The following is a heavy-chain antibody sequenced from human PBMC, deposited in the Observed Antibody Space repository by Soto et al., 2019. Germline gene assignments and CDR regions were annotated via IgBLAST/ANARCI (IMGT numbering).Heavy chain of an antibody. V-gene: IGHV3-7*01. CDR2: IKQDGSEK. J-gene: IGHJ6*03. D-gene: IGHD2-2*01. Sequence: GGSLRLSCAASGFTFSSYWMSWVRQAPGKGLEWVANIKQDGSEKYYVDSVKGRFTISRDNAKNSLYLQMNSLRAEDTAVYYCARDRDEEGCSSTSCYEYYYYYMDVWGKGTTVTVSS. CDR1: GFTFSSYW. CDR3: ARDRDEEGCSSTSCYEYYYYYMDV.